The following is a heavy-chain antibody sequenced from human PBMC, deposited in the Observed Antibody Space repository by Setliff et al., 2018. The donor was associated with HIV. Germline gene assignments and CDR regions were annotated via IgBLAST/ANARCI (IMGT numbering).Heavy chain of an antibody. D-gene: IGHD5-12*01. J-gene: IGHJ3*02. CDR3: AKGRYGGYDWGTLDI. Sequence: GGSLRLSCTASVIPFSAHTLNWVRQAPGKGLEWVSYISGSGSIIYYADSVKGRFTISRDNSKNTLYLQMNSLRVEDTAVYYCAKGRYGGYDWGTLDIWGQGTMVTVSS. CDR2: ISGSGSII. V-gene: IGHV3-48*01. CDR1: VIPFSAHT.